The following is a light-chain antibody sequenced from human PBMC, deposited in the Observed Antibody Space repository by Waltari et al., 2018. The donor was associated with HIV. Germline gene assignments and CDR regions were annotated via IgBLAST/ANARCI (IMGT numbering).Light chain of an antibody. CDR3: GSYAGSNAYV. V-gene: IGLV2-23*02. Sequence: QSALTHPASVSGSPGQSITISCTGTSNDVGYSTLVSWYQQDPGQAPKVMIYEVSKRPSGVSNRFSGSKSGNTSSLTISGLQAEDEADYYCGSYAGSNAYVFGIGTKVTVL. J-gene: IGLJ1*01. CDR2: EVS. CDR1: SNDVGYSTL.